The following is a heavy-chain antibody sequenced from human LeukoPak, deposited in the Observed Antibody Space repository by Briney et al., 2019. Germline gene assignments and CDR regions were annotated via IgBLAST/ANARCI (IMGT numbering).Heavy chain of an antibody. CDR2: IYHSGST. J-gene: IGHJ4*02. CDR1: GYSISSGYY. Sequence: SETLSLTCTVSGYSISSGYYWGWIRQPPGKGLEWIGSIYHSGSTYYNPSLKSRVTISEDTSKNQFSLKLSSVTAADTAVYYCARGGNYYDSSGYSDWGQGTLVTVSS. D-gene: IGHD3-22*01. CDR3: ARGGNYYDSSGYSD. V-gene: IGHV4-38-2*02.